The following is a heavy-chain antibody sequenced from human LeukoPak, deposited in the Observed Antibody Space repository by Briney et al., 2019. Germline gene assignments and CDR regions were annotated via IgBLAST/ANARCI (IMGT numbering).Heavy chain of an antibody. CDR2: ISSSGSTI. CDR1: GFTFSDYY. CDR3: ARYHYDFWSGYFGFDP. Sequence: PGGSLRLSCAASGFTFSDYYMSWIRQAPGKGLEWVSYISSSGSTIYYADSVKGRFTISRDNAKNSLYLQMNSLRAEDTAVYYCARYHYDFWSGYFGFDPWGQGTLVTVSS. V-gene: IGHV3-11*04. J-gene: IGHJ5*02. D-gene: IGHD3-3*01.